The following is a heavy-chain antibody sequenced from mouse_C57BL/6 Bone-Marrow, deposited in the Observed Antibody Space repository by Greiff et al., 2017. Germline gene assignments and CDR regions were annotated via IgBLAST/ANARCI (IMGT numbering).Heavy chain of an antibody. J-gene: IGHJ1*03. D-gene: IGHD2-2*01. Sequence: VQLQQSGPELVKPGASVKMSCKASGYTFTDYNMHWVKQSHGKSLEWIGYINPNNGGTSYNQKFKGKATLTVNKSSSTAYMELRSLTSEDSAVYYCARRGGLRRYFDVWGTGTTVTVSS. CDR2: INPNNGGT. CDR3: ARRGGLRRYFDV. CDR1: GYTFTDYN. V-gene: IGHV1-22*01.